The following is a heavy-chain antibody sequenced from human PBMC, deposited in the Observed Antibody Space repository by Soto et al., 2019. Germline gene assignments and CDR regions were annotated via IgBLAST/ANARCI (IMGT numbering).Heavy chain of an antibody. V-gene: IGHV3-74*01. D-gene: IGHD3-22*01. CDR2: INSDGSSA. CDR3: ARGFDTGGYYASWFDP. J-gene: IGHJ5*02. CDR1: GFTFSSYW. Sequence: GGSLRLSCAASGFTFSSYWMNWVRQAPGKGLVWVSRINSDGSSASYADSVKGRFSISRDNAKNTLYLQMNSLKAEDTAVYYCARGFDTGGYYASWFDPWGQGTLVTVSS.